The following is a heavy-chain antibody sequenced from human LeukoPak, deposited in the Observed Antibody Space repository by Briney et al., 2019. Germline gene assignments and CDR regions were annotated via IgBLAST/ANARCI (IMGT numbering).Heavy chain of an antibody. CDR2: IIPILGIA. J-gene: IGHJ4*02. D-gene: IGHD3-22*01. CDR1: GGTFSSYA. V-gene: IGHV1-69*04. CDR3: ARGYSYDSSGPFDY. Sequence: ASVKVSCKASGGTFSSYAISWVRQAPGQGLEWMGRIIPILGIANYAQKFQGRVTITADKSTSTAYMELSSLRSEDTAVYYCARGYSYDSSGPFDYWGQGTLVTVSS.